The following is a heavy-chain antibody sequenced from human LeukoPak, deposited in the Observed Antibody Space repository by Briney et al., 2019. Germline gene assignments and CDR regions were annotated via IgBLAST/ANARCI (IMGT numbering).Heavy chain of an antibody. V-gene: IGHV4-39*07. D-gene: IGHD3-22*01. J-gene: IGHJ5*02. CDR2: IYYSGST. Sequence: SETLSLTCTVSGGSISSSSYYWGWIRQPPGKGLEWIGSIYYSGSTYYNPSLKSRVTISVDTSKNQFSLKLSSVTAADTAVYYCARGPAGGYRSSWFDPWGQGTLVTVSS. CDR1: GGSISSSSYY. CDR3: ARGPAGGYRSSWFDP.